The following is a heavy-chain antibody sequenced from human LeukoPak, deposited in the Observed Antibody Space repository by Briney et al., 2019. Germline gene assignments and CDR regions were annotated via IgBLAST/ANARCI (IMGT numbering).Heavy chain of an antibody. CDR3: ARGQYYYGSGSGYYYGMDV. D-gene: IGHD3-10*01. CDR2: IIPIFGTA. V-gene: IGHV1-69*13. J-gene: IGHJ6*04. CDR1: GGTFSSYA. Sequence: SVKVSCKASGGTFSSYAISRVRQAPGQGLEWMGGIIPIFGTANYAQKFQGRVTITADESTSTAYMELSSLRSEDTAVYYCARGQYYYGSGSGYYYGMDVWGKGTTVTVSS.